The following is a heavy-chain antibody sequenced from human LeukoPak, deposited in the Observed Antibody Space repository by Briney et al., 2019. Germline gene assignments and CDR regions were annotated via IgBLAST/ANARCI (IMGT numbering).Heavy chain of an antibody. J-gene: IGHJ6*03. D-gene: IGHD3-10*01. V-gene: IGHV6-1*01. Sequence: SQTLSLTCAISGDRLSSNSAAWNWISQSPSRGLEWQGMTYYRSKWHNAHEVSVKSRITINPDTSKNQFTLEQNSVTPEDAAEYYGASGCVTMVRGVITKQGYYYYMDVWGKGTTVTISS. CDR2: TYYRSKWHN. CDR3: ASGCVTMVRGVITKQGYYYYMDV. CDR1: GDRLSSNSAA.